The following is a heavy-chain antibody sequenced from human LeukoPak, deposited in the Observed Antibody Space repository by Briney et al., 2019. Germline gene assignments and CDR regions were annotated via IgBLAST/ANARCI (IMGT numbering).Heavy chain of an antibody. CDR2: IYYSVST. J-gene: IGHJ4*02. CDR3: ATLDYYGSGSQPDSDY. Sequence: SETLSLTCTVSGGSISSYYWSWIRQPPGKGLEWIGYIYYSVSTNANPSLTSRVTLSVDTSKNQFSLKRSSLTAADAPVYYCATLDYYGSGSQPDSDYWGQGTLVTVSS. D-gene: IGHD3-10*01. V-gene: IGHV4-59*01. CDR1: GGSISSYY.